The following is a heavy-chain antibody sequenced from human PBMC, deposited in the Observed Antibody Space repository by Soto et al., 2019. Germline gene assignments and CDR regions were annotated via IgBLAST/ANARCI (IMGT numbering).Heavy chain of an antibody. V-gene: IGHV3-30*18. D-gene: IGHD6-13*01. CDR3: AKDGRYSSSWYSDYYYYGMDV. Sequence: QVQLVESGGGVVQPGRSLRLSCAASGFTFSSYGMHWVRQAPGKGLEWVAVISYDGSNKYYADSVKGRFTISRDNSKNTLYLQMNSLRAEDTAVYYCAKDGRYSSSWYSDYYYYGMDVWGQGTTVTVSS. CDR1: GFTFSSYG. J-gene: IGHJ6*02. CDR2: ISYDGSNK.